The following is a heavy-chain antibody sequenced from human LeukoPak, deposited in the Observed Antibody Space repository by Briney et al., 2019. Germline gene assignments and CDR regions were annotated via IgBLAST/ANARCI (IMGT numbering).Heavy chain of an antibody. D-gene: IGHD2-21*01. CDR2: MNPNSGNT. Sequence: ASVKVSCKASGYTFTTYDINWVRQATGQGLEWMAWMNPNSGNTGYAQKLQGRVTMTRNTSTSTAYMELSSLRSEDTAVYYCARVAGNCGGDCYRLVYWGQGTLVTVAS. CDR1: GYTFTTYD. CDR3: ARVAGNCGGDCYRLVY. V-gene: IGHV1-8*01. J-gene: IGHJ4*02.